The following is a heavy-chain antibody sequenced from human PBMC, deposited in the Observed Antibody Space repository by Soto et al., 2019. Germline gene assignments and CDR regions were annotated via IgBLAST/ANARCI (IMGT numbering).Heavy chain of an antibody. J-gene: IGHJ4*02. D-gene: IGHD4-17*01. CDR2: IWYDGTNK. CDR3: SRGRGTAVATPYS. CDR1: GFTFSNYA. V-gene: IGHV3-33*01. Sequence: QVQLVESGGGVVQPGRSLRLSCVASGFTFSNYAMYWVRQAPGKGLEWVAVIWYDGTNKNYADSVKGRFTISRDNSKNTLYWQMNSLRVEDTAVYYCSRGRGTAVATPYSWGQGVQVTVSS.